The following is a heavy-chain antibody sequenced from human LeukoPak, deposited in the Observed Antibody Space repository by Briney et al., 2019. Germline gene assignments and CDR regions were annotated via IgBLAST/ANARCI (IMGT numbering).Heavy chain of an antibody. CDR2: ITGNHGAT. D-gene: IGHD4-17*01. CDR1: GFTCSSFA. J-gene: IGHJ5*02. V-gene: IGHV3-23*01. CDR3: TKDPNGDYVGAFDP. Sequence: GGSLRLSCAASGFTCSSFAMTWVRQAPGKGLEWVSSITGNHGATYNIDSVKGRFTISRDNSQNTLYLQMNSLRAEDTAVYYCTKDPNGDYVGAFDPWGQGTLVTVSS.